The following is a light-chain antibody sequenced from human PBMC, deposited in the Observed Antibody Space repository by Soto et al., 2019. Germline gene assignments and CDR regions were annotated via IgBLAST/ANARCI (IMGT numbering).Light chain of an antibody. CDR1: QSVSSSY. V-gene: IGKV3-20*01. J-gene: IGKJ5*01. CDR3: QQYVISPHT. Sequence: EIVLTQSPATLSLSPGERATLSCRASQSVSSSYSAWYQQNPGQAPRLLIYGASRRATGIPDRFSGSGSGTDFTLTISRLEPEDFAVYYCQQYVISPHTFGQGTRLEIK. CDR2: GAS.